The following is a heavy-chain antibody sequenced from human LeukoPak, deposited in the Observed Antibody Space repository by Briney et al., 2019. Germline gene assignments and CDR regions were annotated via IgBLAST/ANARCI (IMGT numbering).Heavy chain of an antibody. J-gene: IGHJ4*02. CDR1: GFTFSSYS. D-gene: IGHD3-16*01. CDR3: AREDDYVWGSTPYYFDY. V-gene: IGHV3-48*01. Sequence: PGGSLRLSCAASGFTFSSYSMNWVRQAPGKGLEWVSYISSSSSTIYYAGSVKGRFTISRDNAKNSLYLQMNSLRAEDTAVYYCAREDDYVWGSTPYYFDYWGQGTLVTVSS. CDR2: ISSSSSTI.